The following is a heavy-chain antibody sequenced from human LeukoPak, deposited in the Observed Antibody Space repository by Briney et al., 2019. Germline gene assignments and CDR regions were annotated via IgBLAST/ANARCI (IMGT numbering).Heavy chain of an antibody. J-gene: IGHJ4*02. CDR1: GFTFSSYW. D-gene: IGHD2-2*01. V-gene: IGHV3-74*01. CDR3: AKAHCSSTSCSRADN. CDR2: INGDGSTI. Sequence: GGSLRLSCAASGFTFSSYWMHWVRQAPGKGLVWVSHINGDGSTIRYAGSVEGRFTISRDNAKNTLYLQMNSLRAEDTAVYYCAKAHCSSTSCSRADNWGQGTLVTVSS.